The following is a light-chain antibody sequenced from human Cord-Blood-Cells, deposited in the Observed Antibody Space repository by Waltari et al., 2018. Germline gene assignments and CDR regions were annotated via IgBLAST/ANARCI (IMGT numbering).Light chain of an antibody. CDR1: TSDVGGYTY. J-gene: IGLJ3*02. V-gene: IGLV2-14*03. CDR2: DVS. Sequence: QSALTQPASVSGSPGPSITISSTGTTSDVGGYTYVSWYQQHPGKAPKLMIYDVSNRPSGVSNRFSGSKSGNTASLTISGLQAEDEADYYCSSYTSSSTLVFGGGTKLTVL. CDR3: SSYTSSSTLV.